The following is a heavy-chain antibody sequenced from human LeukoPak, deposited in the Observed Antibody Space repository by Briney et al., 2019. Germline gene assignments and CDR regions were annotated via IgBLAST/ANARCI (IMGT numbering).Heavy chain of an antibody. J-gene: IGHJ4*02. CDR1: GLTFSSYA. V-gene: IGHV3-23*01. D-gene: IGHD2-15*01. CDR3: AAGVYCSGGSCYYVY. CDR2: ISGSGGTT. Sequence: GGSLRLSCAASGLTFSSYAMSWVRQAPGKGLEWVSGISGSGGTTDYADSVKGRFTISRDNAKNSLYLQMNSLRAEDTAVYYCAAGVYCSGGSCYYVYWGQGTLVTVSS.